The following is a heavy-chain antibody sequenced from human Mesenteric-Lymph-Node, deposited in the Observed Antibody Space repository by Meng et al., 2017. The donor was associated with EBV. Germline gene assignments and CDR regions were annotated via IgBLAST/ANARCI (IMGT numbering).Heavy chain of an antibody. D-gene: IGHD4-23*01. CDR2: IYPGDSDT. V-gene: IGHV5-51*01. J-gene: IGHJ4*02. CDR3: ARQHGNSGGDY. CDR1: GYCFTSHQ. Sequence: GAGVTKPGKSLTISGKGSGYCFTSHQTGWGRQMPGKGLEWMWIIYPGDSDTTYSPSLQGQVTLSADNSNSTDYLQWSSLMASDTAMYYCARQHGNSGGDYWGQGTLVTVSS.